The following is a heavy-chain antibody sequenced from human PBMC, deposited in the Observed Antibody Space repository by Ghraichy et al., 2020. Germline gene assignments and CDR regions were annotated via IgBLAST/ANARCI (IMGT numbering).Heavy chain of an antibody. Sequence: GGSLRLSCAASGFTFSDHYMDWVRQAPGKGLEWVGRVRNNIHGYATEYAASVKGRFTVSRDDSKNSLYLQMNSLKTEDTAVYYCVKGAYCRAASCPDAFGFWGQGTVVTVSS. V-gene: IGHV3-72*01. CDR1: GFTFSDHY. CDR3: VKGAYCRAASCPDAFGF. J-gene: IGHJ3*01. CDR2: VRNNIHGYAT. D-gene: IGHD2-15*01.